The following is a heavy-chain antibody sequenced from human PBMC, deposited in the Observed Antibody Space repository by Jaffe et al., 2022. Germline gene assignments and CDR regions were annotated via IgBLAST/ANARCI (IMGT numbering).Heavy chain of an antibody. CDR1: GYTFTSYA. Sequence: QVQLVQSGAEVKKPGASVKVSCKASGYTFTSYAMHWVRQAPGQRLEWMGWINAGNGNTKYSQKFQGRVTITRDTSASTAYMELSSLRSEDTAVYYCARDDFWSGYYGMMDYYYYMDVWGKGTTVTVSS. CDR3: ARDDFWSGYYGMMDYYYYMDV. J-gene: IGHJ6*03. CDR2: INAGNGNT. D-gene: IGHD3-3*01. V-gene: IGHV1-3*01.